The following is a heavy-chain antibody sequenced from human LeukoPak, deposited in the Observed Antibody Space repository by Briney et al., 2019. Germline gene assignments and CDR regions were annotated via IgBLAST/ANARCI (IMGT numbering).Heavy chain of an antibody. J-gene: IGHJ5*02. D-gene: IGHD1-26*01. Sequence: SVKVSCKASGGTFSSYAISWVRQAPGQGLEWMGGIIPIFGTANYAQKFQGSVTITADESMSTAYMELSSLRSEDTAVYYCARDRRVGATHNWFDPWGQGTLVTVSS. V-gene: IGHV1-69*01. CDR1: GGTFSSYA. CDR2: IIPIFGTA. CDR3: ARDRRVGATHNWFDP.